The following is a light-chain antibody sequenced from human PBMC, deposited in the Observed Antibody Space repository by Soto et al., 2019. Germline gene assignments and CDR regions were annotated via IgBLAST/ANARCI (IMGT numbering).Light chain of an antibody. CDR1: QSVSNTY. J-gene: IGKJ1*01. V-gene: IGKV3-20*01. Sequence: EIVLTQSPGPLSLSPGERATLSCRASQSVSNTYLAWYQQKPGQAPRLLIYGASSRATGIPDRFSGSGSGTDFTLTISRLEPEDFVVYYCHQYGSSPQTFGQGTKVEIK. CDR3: HQYGSSPQT. CDR2: GAS.